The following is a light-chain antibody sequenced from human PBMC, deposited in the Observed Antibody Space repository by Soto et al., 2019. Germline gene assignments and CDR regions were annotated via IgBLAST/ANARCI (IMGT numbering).Light chain of an antibody. J-gene: IGLJ1*01. Sequence: QSVLTQPASVSGSPGQSITISCTGTSSDVGSYKFVSWYQQHPGKAPKLLIYEGSKRPSGVSNRFSGFKSGNTASLTISGLQAEDEADYYFCSYGGRSTFYVFGTGTKLTVL. V-gene: IGLV2-23*01. CDR2: EGS. CDR1: SSDVGSYKF. CDR3: CSYGGRSTFYV.